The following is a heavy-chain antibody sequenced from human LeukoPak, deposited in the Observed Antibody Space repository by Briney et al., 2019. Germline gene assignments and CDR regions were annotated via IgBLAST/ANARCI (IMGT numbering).Heavy chain of an antibody. D-gene: IGHD3-10*01. J-gene: IGHJ4*02. V-gene: IGHV1-46*01. CDR1: GNTFTNYY. Sequence: ASVKLSCKAAGNTFTNYYVHWVRQAPGQGLEWLGLINPDGISTNYAQRFQGRVTMTRDTSTGTVYMELSSLISDDTALYYCVREVRRGYFEHWGQGPLVTVSS. CDR3: VREVRRGYFEH. CDR2: INPDGIST.